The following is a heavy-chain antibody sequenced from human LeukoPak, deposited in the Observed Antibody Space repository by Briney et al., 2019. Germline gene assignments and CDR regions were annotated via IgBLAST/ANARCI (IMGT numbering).Heavy chain of an antibody. CDR1: GFTFSSYA. D-gene: IGHD1-20*01. V-gene: IGHV3-30*14. Sequence: GGSLRLSCAASGFTFSSYAMHWVRQAPGKGLEWVAFTRYDGNNKYYADSVKGRFTISRDNSKNTLYLQMGSLRAEDMAVYYCARDRYNWNSYYMDVWGKGTTVTVSS. CDR3: ARDRYNWNSYYMDV. CDR2: TRYDGNNK. J-gene: IGHJ6*03.